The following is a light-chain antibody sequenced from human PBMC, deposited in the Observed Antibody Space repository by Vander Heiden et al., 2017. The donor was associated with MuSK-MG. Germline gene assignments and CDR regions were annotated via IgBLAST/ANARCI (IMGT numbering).Light chain of an antibody. CDR2: KAS. V-gene: IGKV1-5*03. Sequence: DIHMTQSPSTLSASIGHSVTIPSRANQIFSSWLAWYQQKPGKAPKLLIYKASSLESGVPSRFSGSGSGTEFTLTNSSLQPDDFATDYCQQYNIISPYTFGQGTKLEIK. CDR3: QQYNIISPYT. CDR1: QIFSSW. J-gene: IGKJ2*01.